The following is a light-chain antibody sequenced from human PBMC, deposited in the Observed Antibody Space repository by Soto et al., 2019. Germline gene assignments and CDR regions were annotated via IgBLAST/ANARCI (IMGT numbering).Light chain of an antibody. V-gene: IGKV3-20*01. CDR2: GAS. Sequence: EIVLTQSPGTLSLSPGEGATLSCRASQSVDSNYLAWYQKKPGQPPTLLIYGASSRATGIPDRFSGSGSATDFTLTISRLEPEDFAVYYCQQYGSSRNTFGGGTKVEIK. J-gene: IGKJ4*01. CDR3: QQYGSSRNT. CDR1: QSVDSNY.